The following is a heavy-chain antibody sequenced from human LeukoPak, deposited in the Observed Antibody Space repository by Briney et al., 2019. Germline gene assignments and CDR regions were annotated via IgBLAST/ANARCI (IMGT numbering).Heavy chain of an antibody. Sequence: ASVKVSCKASGYTFTSYGISWVRQAPGQGLEWMGWISAYNGNTNYAQKLQGRVTMTTGTSTSTAYMELRSLRSDDTAVYYCARDFGIVCSSTSCRYFDYWGQGTLVTVSS. CDR3: ARDFGIVCSSTSCRYFDY. CDR2: ISAYNGNT. V-gene: IGHV1-18*01. CDR1: GYTFTSYG. J-gene: IGHJ4*02. D-gene: IGHD2-2*01.